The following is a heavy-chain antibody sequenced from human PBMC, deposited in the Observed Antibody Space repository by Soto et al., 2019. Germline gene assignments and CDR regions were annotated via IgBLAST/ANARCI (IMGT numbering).Heavy chain of an antibody. CDR2: ISAYNGNT. V-gene: IGHV1-18*01. CDR1: GYTFSNFG. J-gene: IGHJ4*02. CDR3: ARESPPADY. Sequence: ASVKVSCKASGYTFSNFGISLVRQAPGQGLEWMGWISAYNGNTNNAQKLQGRVTMTTDTSTSTAYMELRSLRSDDTAVYYCARESPPADYWGQGTLVTVSS.